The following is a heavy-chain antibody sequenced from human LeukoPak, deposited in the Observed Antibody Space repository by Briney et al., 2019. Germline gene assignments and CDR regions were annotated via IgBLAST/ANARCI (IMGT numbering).Heavy chain of an antibody. Sequence: GGSLRLSCTASGLSLNNYAMSWVRQVPGKGLEWVSASSSSDDGKCAESVRGRFTISRDTSKNTVYLQMNSLRVEDAGVYYCAKAPVTSCRGAFRYPFDYWGHGTLVTVSS. CDR2: SSSSDDG. D-gene: IGHD1-26*01. V-gene: IGHV3-23*01. CDR1: GLSLNNYA. J-gene: IGHJ4*01. CDR3: AKAPVTSCRGAFRYPFDY.